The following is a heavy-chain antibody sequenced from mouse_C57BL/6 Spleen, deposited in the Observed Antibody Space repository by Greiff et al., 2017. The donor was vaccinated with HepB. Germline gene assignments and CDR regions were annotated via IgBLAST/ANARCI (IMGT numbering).Heavy chain of an antibody. V-gene: IGHV1-59*01. CDR2: IDPSDSYT. CDR3: ASYYGSGPFAY. CDR1: GYTFTSYW. D-gene: IGHD1-1*01. Sequence: QVQLQQPGAELVRPGTSVKLSCKASGYTFTSYWMHWVKQRPGQGLEWIGVIDPSDSYTNYNQKFKGKATLTVDTSSSTAYMQLSSLTSEDSAVYYCASYYGSGPFAYWGQGTLFTVSA. J-gene: IGHJ3*01.